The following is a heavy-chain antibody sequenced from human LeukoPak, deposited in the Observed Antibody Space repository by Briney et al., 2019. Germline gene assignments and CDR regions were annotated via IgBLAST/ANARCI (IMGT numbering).Heavy chain of an antibody. J-gene: IGHJ4*02. Sequence: ASVKVSCKASGYTFTSYGISWVRQAPGQGLEWMGWISAYNGNTNYAQKLQGRVTMTTDTSTSTAYMELRSLRSDDTAVYYCARELPYYDSSGYPHYFDYWGQGTLVTVSS. D-gene: IGHD3-22*01. CDR2: ISAYNGNT. V-gene: IGHV1-18*01. CDR3: ARELPYYDSSGYPHYFDY. CDR1: GYTFTSYG.